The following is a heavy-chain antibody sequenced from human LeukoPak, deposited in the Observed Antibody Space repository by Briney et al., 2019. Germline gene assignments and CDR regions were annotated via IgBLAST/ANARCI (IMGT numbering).Heavy chain of an antibody. Sequence: PGGSLRLSCAASGFTFSSYAMHWVRQAPGKGLEWVAVISYDGSNKYYADSVKGRFTISRDNSKNTLYLQMNSLRAEDTAVYYCATLWDDDGSFDYWGQGTLVTVSS. V-gene: IGHV3-30*01. J-gene: IGHJ4*02. CDR2: ISYDGSNK. D-gene: IGHD1-1*01. CDR3: ATLWDDDGSFDY. CDR1: GFTFSSYA.